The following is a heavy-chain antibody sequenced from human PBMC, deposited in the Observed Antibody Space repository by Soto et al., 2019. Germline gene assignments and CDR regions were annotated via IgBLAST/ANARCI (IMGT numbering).Heavy chain of an antibody. D-gene: IGHD3-10*01. Sequence: GESLKISCKGSGYSFTSYWIGWVRQMPGKGLEWMGIIYPGDSDTRYSPSFQGQVTISADKSISTAYLQWSSLKASDTAMYYCARSITMVRGVTPNMDVWGQGTTVTVSS. CDR2: IYPGDSDT. CDR1: GYSFTSYW. J-gene: IGHJ6*02. CDR3: ARSITMVRGVTPNMDV. V-gene: IGHV5-51*01.